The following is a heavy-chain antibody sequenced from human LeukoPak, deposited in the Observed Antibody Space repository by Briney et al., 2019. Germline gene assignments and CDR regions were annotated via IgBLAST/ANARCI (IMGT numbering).Heavy chain of an antibody. D-gene: IGHD2-15*01. CDR1: GFTFSSYA. J-gene: IGHJ4*02. Sequence: GGSLRLSCAASGFTFSSYAMHWVRQAPGKGLEWVAVISYDGSNKYYADSVKGRFTISRDNSKNTLYLQMNSLRAEDTAVYYCARDAGWVVAAPGSTDYWGQGTLVTVSS. V-gene: IGHV3-30-3*01. CDR2: ISYDGSNK. CDR3: ARDAGWVVAAPGSTDY.